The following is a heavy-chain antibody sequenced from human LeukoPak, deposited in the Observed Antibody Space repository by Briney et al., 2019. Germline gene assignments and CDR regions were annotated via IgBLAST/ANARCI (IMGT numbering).Heavy chain of an antibody. V-gene: IGHV5-51*01. CDR3: ARHGLGFGEPSHALGFDP. CDR2: IYPGDSDT. Sequence: GESLKISCKGSEYSFSSYWIGWVRQMPGKGLEWMGIIYPGDSDTRYSPSFQGQVTISADKSISTAYLQWSSLKASDTAMYYCARHGLGFGEPSHALGFDPWGQGTLVTVSS. CDR1: EYSFSSYW. J-gene: IGHJ5*02. D-gene: IGHD3-10*01.